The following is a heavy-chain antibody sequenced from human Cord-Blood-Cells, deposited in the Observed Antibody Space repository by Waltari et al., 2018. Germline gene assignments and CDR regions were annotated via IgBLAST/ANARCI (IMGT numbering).Heavy chain of an antibody. Sequence: EVQLVETGGGLIQPGGSLRLSCAASGFTVSSNYMSWVCQAPGKGLEWVSVIYSGGSTYYADSVKGRFTISRDNSKNTLYLQMNSLRAEDTAVYYCARGGSYSSSWYGDYWGQGTLVTVSS. D-gene: IGHD6-13*01. CDR1: GFTVSSNY. CDR3: ARGGSYSSSWYGDY. J-gene: IGHJ4*02. V-gene: IGHV3-53*02. CDR2: IYSGGST.